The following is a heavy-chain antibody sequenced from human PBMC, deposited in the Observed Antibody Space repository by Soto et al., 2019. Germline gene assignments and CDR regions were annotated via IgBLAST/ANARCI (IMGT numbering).Heavy chain of an antibody. CDR3: VKNSGWFNT. CDR2: IDGRGGIT. Sequence: QLLQSGGGLGQPGGYLTLYCAASGFTFGNTDISWVRQAPGEGLEWVSTIDGRGGITYYADSVKGRFTISGDNSRNTVYLQMNSLRGDDTALYYCVKNSGWFNTWGQGALVTVSS. J-gene: IGHJ5*02. D-gene: IGHD3-10*01. CDR1: GFTFGNTD. V-gene: IGHV3-23*01.